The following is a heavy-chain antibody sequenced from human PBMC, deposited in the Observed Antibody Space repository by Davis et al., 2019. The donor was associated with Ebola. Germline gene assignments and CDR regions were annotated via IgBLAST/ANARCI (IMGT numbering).Heavy chain of an antibody. V-gene: IGHV3-74*01. Sequence: GESLKIPCAASGFAFRESWMHSAPQAPGRGLVWVSPINSDASSTHYADFVKGRFTISRDNAKNTVSLQMNSLRAEDTAIYYCARDVAYSNYDWGQGTLVTVSS. D-gene: IGHD4-11*01. CDR2: INSDASST. CDR1: GFAFRESW. CDR3: ARDVAYSNYD. J-gene: IGHJ4*02.